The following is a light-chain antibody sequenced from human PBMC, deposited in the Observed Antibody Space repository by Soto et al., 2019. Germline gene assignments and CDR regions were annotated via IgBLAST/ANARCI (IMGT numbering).Light chain of an antibody. CDR3: QPYNNLPLT. V-gene: IGKV3-15*01. CDR1: QGIGDT. CDR2: DTS. J-gene: IGKJ4*01. Sequence: EVVMTQSPATLSVSPGEGVTLSCRANQGIGDTLVWYQHKPGQTPRLLVYDTSTRATGVPARFSGSRSGPEFTLPINNLQSEDFAIYYYQPYNNLPLTFGGGTKVDIK.